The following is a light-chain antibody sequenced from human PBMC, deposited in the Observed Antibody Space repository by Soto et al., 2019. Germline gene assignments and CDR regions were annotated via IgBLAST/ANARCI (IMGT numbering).Light chain of an antibody. J-gene: IGKJ1*01. CDR2: GAS. CDR3: QQYDSSPWT. CDR1: QSVSSSF. Sequence: EIVLTQSPGTLSLSPGERATLSCRASQSVSSSFLAWYQQKPGQAPRLLIYGASTRATGIPDRFSGSGSGTDFTLTISRLEPEDFALSYCQQYDSSPWTFGQGTKVEIK. V-gene: IGKV3-20*01.